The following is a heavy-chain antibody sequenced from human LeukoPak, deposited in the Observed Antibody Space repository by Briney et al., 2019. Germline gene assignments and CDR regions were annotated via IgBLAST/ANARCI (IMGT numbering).Heavy chain of an antibody. CDR1: GGSISSGGYY. CDR2: IYYSGCT. J-gene: IGHJ6*02. D-gene: IGHD4-17*01. V-gene: IGHV4-31*03. Sequence: SETLSLTCTVSGGSISSGGYYWRWIRQHPGKGLEWIGYIYYSGCTYYNPSLKSRVTISVDTSKNQFSLKLSSVTAADTAVYYCARGGYGDNYGMDVWGQGTTVTVSS. CDR3: ARGGYGDNYGMDV.